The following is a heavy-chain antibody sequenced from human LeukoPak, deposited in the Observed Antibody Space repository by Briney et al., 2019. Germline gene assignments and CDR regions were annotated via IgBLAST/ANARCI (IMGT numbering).Heavy chain of an antibody. J-gene: IGHJ4*02. D-gene: IGHD3-10*02. CDR3: ARDMLSNGLFDY. Sequence: ASVKVSCKASGGTFSSYTISWVRQAPGQGLEWMGRISAYNGNTNYAQKLQGRVTMTTDTSTSTAYMELRSLRSDDTAVYYCARDMLSNGLFDYWGQGTLVTVSS. V-gene: IGHV1-18*01. CDR2: ISAYNGNT. CDR1: GGTFSSYT.